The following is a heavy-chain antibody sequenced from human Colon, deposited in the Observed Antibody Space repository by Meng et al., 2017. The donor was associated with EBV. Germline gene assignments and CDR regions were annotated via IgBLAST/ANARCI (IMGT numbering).Heavy chain of an antibody. CDR2: INESGST. V-gene: IGHV4-34*01. D-gene: IGHD2-21*01. CDR3: ASFDHIPRRNYFDY. J-gene: IGHJ4*02. CDR1: GGSFSHSS. Sequence: QVQPQQWGEGLLKPSETLAITCADYGGSFSHSSWSRIRQPPGKRLEWIGEINESGSTKYNPSLKSRVTILMDTSKNQFSLRLSSVTAADTAVYYCASFDHIPRRNYFDYWGQGTLVTVSS.